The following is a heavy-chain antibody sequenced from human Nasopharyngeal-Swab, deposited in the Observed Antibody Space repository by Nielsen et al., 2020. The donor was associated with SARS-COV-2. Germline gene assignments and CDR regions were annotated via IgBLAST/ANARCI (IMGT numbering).Heavy chain of an antibody. J-gene: IGHJ6*02. CDR1: GGSISSYY. D-gene: IGHD3-9*01. Sequence: SETLSLTCTVSGGSISSYYWSWIRQPPGKGLEWIGYIYYSGSTNYNPSLKSRVTISVDTSKNQFSLKLSSVTAADTAVYYCASVFLGGHAKRPDYDIFTEAYGMDVWGQGTTVTVSS. V-gene: IGHV4-59*01. CDR2: IYYSGST. CDR3: ASVFLGGHAKRPDYDIFTEAYGMDV.